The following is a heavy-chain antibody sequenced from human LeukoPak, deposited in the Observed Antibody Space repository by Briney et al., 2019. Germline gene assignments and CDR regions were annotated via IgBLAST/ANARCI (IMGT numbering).Heavy chain of an antibody. D-gene: IGHD2-21*02. CDR3: ARVFCSGGDCYRYFDY. CDR1: GYMFTSYD. Sequence: GASVRVSCKASGYMFTSYDINWVREAIGEGREWRGWMNPNSGNTGFGQKFQGRVTMTRDTSISTTYMELSSMRSEDTAVYYCARVFCSGGDCYRYFDYWGQGTLVTVSS. J-gene: IGHJ4*02. V-gene: IGHV1-8*01. CDR2: MNPNSGNT.